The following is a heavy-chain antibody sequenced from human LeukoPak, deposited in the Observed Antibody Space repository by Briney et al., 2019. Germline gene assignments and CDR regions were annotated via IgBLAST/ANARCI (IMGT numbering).Heavy chain of an antibody. D-gene: IGHD3-9*01. Sequence: GGSLRLSCAASGFTFSSYWMHWVRQAPGKGLVWVSRINSDGSSTSYADSVKGRFTTSRDNAKNTLYLQMNSLRAEDTAVYYCARGPHYDILTGYYYWGQGTLVTVSS. CDR1: GFTFSSYW. J-gene: IGHJ4*02. CDR3: ARGPHYDILTGYYY. V-gene: IGHV3-74*01. CDR2: INSDGSST.